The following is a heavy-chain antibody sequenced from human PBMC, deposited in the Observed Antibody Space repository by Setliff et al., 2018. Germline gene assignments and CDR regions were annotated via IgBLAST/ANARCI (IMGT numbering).Heavy chain of an antibody. CDR2: IIPILGIA. CDR3: ARGGESGSWLRHFDY. J-gene: IGHJ4*02. Sequence: ASVKVSCKASGGTFSSYAISWVRQAPGQGLEWMGGIIPILGIANYAQKFQGRVTITTDESTSTAYMELSSLRSEDTAVYYCARGGESGSWLRHFDYWGQGTLVTVSS. D-gene: IGHD2-15*01. CDR1: GGTFSSYA. V-gene: IGHV1-69*10.